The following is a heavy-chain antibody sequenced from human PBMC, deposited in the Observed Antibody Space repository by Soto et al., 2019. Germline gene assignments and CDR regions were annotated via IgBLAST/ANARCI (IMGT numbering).Heavy chain of an antibody. V-gene: IGHV1-3*01. CDR2: INAGNGNT. J-gene: IGHJ6*02. CDR1: GYTFTSYA. CDR3: ARGGTMVRGYGGGMDV. D-gene: IGHD3-10*01. Sequence: ASVKVSCKASGYTFTSYAMHWVRQAPGQRLEWMGWINAGNGNTKYSQKFQGRVTITRDTSASTAYMELSSLRSEDTAVYYCARGGTMVRGYGGGMDVWGQGTTVTVS.